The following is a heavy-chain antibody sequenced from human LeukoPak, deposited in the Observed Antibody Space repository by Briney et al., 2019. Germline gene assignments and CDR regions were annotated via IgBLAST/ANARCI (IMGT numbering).Heavy chain of an antibody. Sequence: SVKVSCKASGGTFSSYTINWVRQAPGQGLEWMGRIIPILDIATYAQKFQGRVTITADTSTSTAYMDLSGLKSEDTAVYYCARDLKRELGWFDPWGQGTLVTVSS. J-gene: IGHJ5*02. V-gene: IGHV1-69*04. CDR2: IIPILDIA. CDR1: GGTFSSYT. D-gene: IGHD1-26*01. CDR3: ARDLKRELGWFDP.